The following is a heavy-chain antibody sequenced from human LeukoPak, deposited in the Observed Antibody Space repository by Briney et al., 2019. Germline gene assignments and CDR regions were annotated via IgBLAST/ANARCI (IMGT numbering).Heavy chain of an antibody. J-gene: IGHJ6*02. V-gene: IGHV3-23*01. CDR1: GFTFSSYA. CDR2: ISGSGGST. Sequence: PGGSLRLSCAASGFTFSSYAMSWVRQAPGKGLEWVSAISGSGGSTYCADSVKGRFTISGDNSKNTLYLQMNSLRAEDTAVYYCAKCPPYYYYYGMDVWGQGTTVTVSS. CDR3: AKCPPYYYYYGMDV.